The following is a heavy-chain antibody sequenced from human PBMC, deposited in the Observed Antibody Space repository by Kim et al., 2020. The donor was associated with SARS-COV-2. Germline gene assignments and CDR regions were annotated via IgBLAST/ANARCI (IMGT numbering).Heavy chain of an antibody. Sequence: RFTISRNNAKNTLYLQMNSLRAEDTAVYYCARDPVKAVAGIYYYYYGMDVWGQGTTVTVSS. CDR3: ARDPVKAVAGIYYYYYGMDV. V-gene: IGHV3-74*01. D-gene: IGHD6-19*01. J-gene: IGHJ6*02.